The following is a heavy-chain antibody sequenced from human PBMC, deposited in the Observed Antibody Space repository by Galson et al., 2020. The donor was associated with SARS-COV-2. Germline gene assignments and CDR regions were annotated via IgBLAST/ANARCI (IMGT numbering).Heavy chain of an antibody. J-gene: IGHJ4*02. V-gene: IGHV5-51*01. CDR3: ARRFHRDGYNYEIDY. D-gene: IGHD5-12*01. CDR1: GYSFTNYW. Sequence: ASVKVSCKGSGYSFTNYWIGWVRQMPGKGLEWMGIIYPDDSDTRYSPSFQGQVTISADNSISTAYLQWSSLKASDTAMYYCARRFHRDGYNYEIDYWGQGTLVTVSS. CDR2: IYPDDSDT.